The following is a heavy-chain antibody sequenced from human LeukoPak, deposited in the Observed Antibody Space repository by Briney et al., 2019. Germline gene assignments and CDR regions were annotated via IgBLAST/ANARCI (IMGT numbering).Heavy chain of an antibody. V-gene: IGHV3-49*04. D-gene: IGHD3-22*01. CDR2: IRSKAYGGTT. CDR1: GFTFSSYG. Sequence: AGGSLRLSCAASGFTFSSYGMHWVRQAPGKGLEWVGFIRSKAYGGTTEYAASVKGRFTISRDDSKSIAYLQMNSLKTEDTAVYYCTRVPFTMIVVVNWFDPWGQGTLVTVSS. J-gene: IGHJ5*02. CDR3: TRVPFTMIVVVNWFDP.